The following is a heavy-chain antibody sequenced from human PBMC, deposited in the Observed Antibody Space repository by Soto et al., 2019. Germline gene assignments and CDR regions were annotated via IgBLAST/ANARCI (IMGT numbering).Heavy chain of an antibody. V-gene: IGHV3-30*01. CDR2: ISFDSNNN. CDR1: GLSFSSYT. CDR3: ARDRLRLGELSLIGYFDY. J-gene: IGHJ4*02. D-gene: IGHD3-16*02. Sequence: GGSLRLSCAGSGLSFSSYTMHWVRQTPGKGLEWVALISFDSNNNYYADSVKGRFSISRDNSKNTVFLQMDSPRPDDTALYYCARDRLRLGELSLIGYFDYWGQGTLVTVSS.